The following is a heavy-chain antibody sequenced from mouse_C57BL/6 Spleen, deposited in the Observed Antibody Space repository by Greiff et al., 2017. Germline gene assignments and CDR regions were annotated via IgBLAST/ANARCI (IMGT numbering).Heavy chain of an antibody. Sequence: EVKLVESGGGLVQPGGSLSLSCAASGFTFTDYYMSWVRQPPGKALEWLGFIRNKANGYTTEYSASVKGRFTISRDNSQSILYLQMNALRAEDSATYYCARDALLTGTGYAMDYWGQGTSVTVSS. D-gene: IGHD4-1*01. CDR3: ARDALLTGTGYAMDY. J-gene: IGHJ4*01. V-gene: IGHV7-3*01. CDR1: GFTFTDYY. CDR2: IRNKANGYTT.